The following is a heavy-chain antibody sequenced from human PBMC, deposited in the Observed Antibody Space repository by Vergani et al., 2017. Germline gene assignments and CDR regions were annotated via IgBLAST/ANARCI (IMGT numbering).Heavy chain of an antibody. CDR1: GGSISSSSYY. CDR2: IYYSGST. V-gene: IGHV4-39*02. J-gene: IGHJ2*01. CDR3: AREILWMSLWYFDL. Sequence: QLQLQESGPGLVKPSETLSLTCTVSGGSISSSSYYWGWIRQPPGKGLEWIGSIYYSGSTYYNPSLKSRFTISVDTSTNQFSLKLSSVTAADTAVYYCAREILWMSLWYFDLWGRGTLVTVSS. D-gene: IGHD2-21*01.